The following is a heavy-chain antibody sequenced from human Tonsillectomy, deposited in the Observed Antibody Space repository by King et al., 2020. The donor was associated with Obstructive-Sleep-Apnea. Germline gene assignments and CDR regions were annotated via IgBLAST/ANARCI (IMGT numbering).Heavy chain of an antibody. CDR2: MNPNSGNT. D-gene: IGHD3-10*01. CDR3: ARGDSLFRGVYGS. Sequence: VQLVESGAEVKKPGAAVKVSCKASGYTFTSYDINWVRQATGQGLEWMGGMNPNSGNTGYAQKFQGRVTMTSNTSISTAYMELSSMKYEDTAVYYCARGDSLFRGVYGSWGQGPLVAVSS. J-gene: IGHJ5*02. CDR1: GYTFTSYD. V-gene: IGHV1-8*01.